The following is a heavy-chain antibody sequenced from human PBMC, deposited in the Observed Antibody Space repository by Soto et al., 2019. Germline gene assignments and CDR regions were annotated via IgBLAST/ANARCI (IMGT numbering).Heavy chain of an antibody. CDR2: INHSGST. J-gene: IGHJ4*02. V-gene: IGHV4-34*01. CDR3: ARGADSHTAQFDY. CDR1: GGSFSGYY. Sequence: PSETLSLTCAVYGGSFSGYYWSWIRQPPGKGLEWIGEINHSGSTNYNPSLKSRVTISVDTSKNQFSLKLSSVTAADTAVYYCARGADSHTAQFDYWGQGTLVTVSS. D-gene: IGHD5-18*01.